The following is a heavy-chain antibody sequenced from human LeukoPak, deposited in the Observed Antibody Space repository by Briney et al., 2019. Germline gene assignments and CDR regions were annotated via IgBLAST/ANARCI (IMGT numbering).Heavy chain of an antibody. D-gene: IGHD2-2*01. V-gene: IGHV3-48*03. J-gene: IGHJ4*02. CDR2: ISSSGSII. CDR3: ARALGDCSSTSCHTDFDY. Sequence: QPGGSLRLSCAASGFTFSSYEINWVRQAPGKGLEWISYISSSGSIIYYADSVKGRFTISRDNAKNSLYLQMNSLRAEDTAVYYCARALGDCSSTSCHTDFDYWGQGTLVTVSS. CDR1: GFTFSSYE.